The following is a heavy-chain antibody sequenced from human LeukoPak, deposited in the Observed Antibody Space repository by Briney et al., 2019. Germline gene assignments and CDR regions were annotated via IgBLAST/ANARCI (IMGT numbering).Heavy chain of an antibody. CDR2: IYYSGST. V-gene: IGHV4-59*08. CDR1: GGSISSYY. Sequence: SETLSLTCAVSGGSISSYYWSWIRQPPGKGLEWIGYIYYSGSTNYNPSLKSRVTISVDTSKNQFSLKLSSVTAADTAVYYCARRGRDGYYFDYWGQGTLVTVSS. CDR3: ARRGRDGYYFDY. J-gene: IGHJ4*02. D-gene: IGHD5-24*01.